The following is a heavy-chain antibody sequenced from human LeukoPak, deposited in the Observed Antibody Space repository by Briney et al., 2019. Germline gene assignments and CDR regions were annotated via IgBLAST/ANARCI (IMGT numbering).Heavy chain of an antibody. CDR2: ISAYNGNT. D-gene: IGHD2-2*01. Sequence: ASVKVSCKASGYRFISHGISWARQAPGQRLEWMGWISAYNGNTIYAQNLQGRVTMTTDASTSTAYMELRSLRSDDTAVYYCASRIADCSSTSCYGDYYYYYYMDVWGKGTTVTVSS. V-gene: IGHV1-18*01. J-gene: IGHJ6*03. CDR3: ASRIADCSSTSCYGDYYYYYYMDV. CDR1: GYRFISHG.